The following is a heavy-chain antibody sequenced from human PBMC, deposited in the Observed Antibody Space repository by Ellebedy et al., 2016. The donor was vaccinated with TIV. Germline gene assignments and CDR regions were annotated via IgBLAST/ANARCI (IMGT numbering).Heavy chain of an antibody. CDR1: GFTFSPYA. D-gene: IGHD3-22*01. Sequence: PGGSLRLSCPASGFTFSPYAMAWVRQAPGKGLEWVSTISSTGSRTYYADSVEGRFIISRDNSKKTLYLQMNSLRAEDTAVYYCAKGRGGGSDTSAPRYYFDYWGLGTLVTVSS. J-gene: IGHJ4*02. V-gene: IGHV3-23*01. CDR2: ISSTGSRT. CDR3: AKGRGGGSDTSAPRYYFDY.